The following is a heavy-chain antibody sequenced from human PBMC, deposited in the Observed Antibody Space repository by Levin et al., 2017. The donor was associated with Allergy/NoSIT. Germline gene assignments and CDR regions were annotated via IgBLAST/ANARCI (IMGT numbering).Heavy chain of an antibody. CDR3: ARRGYSAYALYFFDY. CDR2: IYYSGPT. V-gene: IGHV4-39*01. J-gene: IGHJ4*02. D-gene: IGHD5-12*01. Sequence: PSETLSLTCSVSGGSISTSTYYWGWIRQPPGKGLEWIGSIYYSGPTYLNPSLKSRVTLSRDTSKNQFSLKVTSVTAADTAVYYCARRGYSAYALYFFDYWGQGTLVTVSS. CDR1: GGSISTSTYY.